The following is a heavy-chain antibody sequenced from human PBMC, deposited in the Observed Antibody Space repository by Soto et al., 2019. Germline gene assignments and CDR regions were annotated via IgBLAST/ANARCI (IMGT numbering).Heavy chain of an antibody. V-gene: IGHV3-21*01. CDR3: ARVAY. J-gene: IGHJ4*02. Sequence: PWGSLRLSCEASGFTFIRVSMNWGRQVPGKGLEWVASISSGSSDTWYADSVKGRFIISRDNAQNSLFLQMNTLRPEDTAMYYCARVAYWGPGTQVTVSS. CDR2: ISSGSSDT. CDR1: GFTFIRVS.